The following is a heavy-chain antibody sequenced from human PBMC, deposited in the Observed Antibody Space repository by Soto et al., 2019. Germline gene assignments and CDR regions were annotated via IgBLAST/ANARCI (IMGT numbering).Heavy chain of an antibody. CDR2: MSPKSTYR. D-gene: IGHD2-21*01. V-gene: IGHV3-21*05. J-gene: IGHJ4*02. CDR1: GFTFNNYY. Sequence: AGSLGRSCAAYGFTFNNYYMNWVRQAPGKGLEWLSHMSPKSTYRNYADSVKGRFTISRENTKSSLFLQMKSLGVDCMFVYYCARGGGGGLFEHWGQGVLVTGSS. CDR3: ARGGGGGLFEH.